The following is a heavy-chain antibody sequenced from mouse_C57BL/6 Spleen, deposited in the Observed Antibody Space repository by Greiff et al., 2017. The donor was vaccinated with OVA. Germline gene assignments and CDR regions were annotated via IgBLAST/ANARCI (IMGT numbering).Heavy chain of an antibody. V-gene: IGHV1-61*01. CDR1: GYTFTSYW. CDR2: IYPSDSET. Sequence: QVQLQQPGAELVRPGSSVKLSCKASGYTFTSYWMDWVKQRPGQGLEWIGNIYPSDSETHYNQKFKDKATLTVDKSSSTAYMQLSSLTSEDSAVYYCARSDYYGSKVDYWGQGTTLTVSS. CDR3: ARSDYYGSKVDY. J-gene: IGHJ2*01. D-gene: IGHD1-1*01.